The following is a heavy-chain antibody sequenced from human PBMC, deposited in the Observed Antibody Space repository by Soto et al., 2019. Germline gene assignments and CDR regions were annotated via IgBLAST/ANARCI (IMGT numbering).Heavy chain of an antibody. Sequence: LVESGGGLVSPGGSLRLSCVASGFRFSDHSMNWVRQAPGKGLQRISYISSNSDKTYYADSVKGRFTVSRDNAKNALFLQMNSLRDDDTATYYCARLPKGSLVTAWGQGARVTVSS. V-gene: IGHV3-48*02. D-gene: IGHD2-21*02. CDR1: GFRFSDHS. CDR2: ISSNSDKT. J-gene: IGHJ4*02. CDR3: ARLPKGSLVTA.